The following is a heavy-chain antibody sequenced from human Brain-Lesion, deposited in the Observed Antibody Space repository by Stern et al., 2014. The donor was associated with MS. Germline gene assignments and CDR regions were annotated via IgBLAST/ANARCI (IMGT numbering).Heavy chain of an antibody. CDR3: AGEEDIRYCSGGSCTGNWFDP. D-gene: IGHD2-15*01. CDR1: GGSVSSTSYA. J-gene: IGHJ5*02. CDR2: IYYSGHT. Sequence: QVQLQQSGPGLVKPSETLSLTCTVAGGSVSSTSYAWAWIRQPPGKGLEWIGTIYYSGHTYYSPSLKSRLTLSFDTSKNPFSLQLRSVTAADTAVYYCAGEEDIRYCSGGSCTGNWFDPWGQGTLVTVSS. V-gene: IGHV4-39*01.